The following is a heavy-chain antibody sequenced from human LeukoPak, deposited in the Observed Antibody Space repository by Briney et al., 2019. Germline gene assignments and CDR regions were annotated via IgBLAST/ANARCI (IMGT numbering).Heavy chain of an antibody. CDR2: IIPIFGTA. V-gene: IGHV1-69*05. Sequence: ASVKVSCKASGGTFSSYAISWVRQAPGQGLEWMGRIIPIFGTANYAQKFQGRVTITTDESTSTAYMELSSLRSEDTAVYYCASHSSSWYNAFDIWGQGTIVTVFS. CDR1: GGTFSSYA. D-gene: IGHD6-13*01. J-gene: IGHJ3*02. CDR3: ASHSSSWYNAFDI.